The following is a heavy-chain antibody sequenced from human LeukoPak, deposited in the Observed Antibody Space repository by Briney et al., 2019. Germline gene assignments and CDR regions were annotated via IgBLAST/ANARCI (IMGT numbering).Heavy chain of an antibody. J-gene: IGHJ6*02. Sequence: ASVRVSCKVSGYTLTELSMHWVRQAPGKGLEWMGGFDPEDGETIYAQKFQGRVTMTEDTSTDTAYMELSSLRSEDTAVYYCATPPHYYYYYGMDVWGQGTTVTVSS. V-gene: IGHV1-24*01. CDR1: GYTLTELS. CDR2: FDPEDGET. CDR3: ATPPHYYYYYGMDV.